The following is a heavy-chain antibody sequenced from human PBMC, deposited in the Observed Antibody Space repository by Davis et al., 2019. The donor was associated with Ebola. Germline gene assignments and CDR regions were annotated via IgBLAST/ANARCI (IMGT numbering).Heavy chain of an antibody. J-gene: IGHJ3*02. Sequence: PGGSLRLSCTVSGGSISSYYWSWIRQPPGKGLEWIGYIYYSGSTNYNPSLKSRVTISVDTSKNQFSLKLSSVTAADTAVYYCARVPYSGYDRRDAFDIWGQGTMVTVSS. CDR1: GGSISSYY. CDR3: ARVPYSGYDRRDAFDI. CDR2: IYYSGST. V-gene: IGHV4-59*12. D-gene: IGHD5-12*01.